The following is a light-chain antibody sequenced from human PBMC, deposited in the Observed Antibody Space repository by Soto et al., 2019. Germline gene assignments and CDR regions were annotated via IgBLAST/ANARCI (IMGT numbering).Light chain of an antibody. V-gene: IGKV3-15*01. Sequence: DIVMTQSPATLSVSPGERATLSCRASQSVSSNLAWYQQKPGQAPRLLIFGASTRATGLPARFSGSGSGTEFTLTIRSLQSEDFAVYYCQQYTNWPPWTFCQGTKVEIK. CDR3: QQYTNWPPWT. J-gene: IGKJ1*01. CDR1: QSVSSN. CDR2: GAS.